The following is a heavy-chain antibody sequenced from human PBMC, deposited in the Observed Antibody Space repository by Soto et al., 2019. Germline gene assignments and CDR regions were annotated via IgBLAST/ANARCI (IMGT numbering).Heavy chain of an antibody. CDR3: ASGGSRSYLELRPDDAFDI. V-gene: IGHV1-18*01. CDR1: GYTFTSYG. CDR2: ISAYNGNT. D-gene: IGHD1-7*01. Sequence: QVQLVQSGAEVKKPGASVKVSCKASGYTFTSYGISWVRQAPGQGLEWMGWISAYNGNTNYAQKLQGRVTMTTETSTSTAYMELRSLRSDDTAVYYCASGGSRSYLELRPDDAFDIWGQGTMVTVSS. J-gene: IGHJ3*02.